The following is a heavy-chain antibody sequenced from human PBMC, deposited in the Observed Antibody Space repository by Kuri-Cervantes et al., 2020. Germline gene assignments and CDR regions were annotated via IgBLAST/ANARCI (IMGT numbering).Heavy chain of an antibody. V-gene: IGHV3-30-3*01. Sequence: LSLTCAASGFTFSSYAMHWVRQAPGKGLEWVAVISYDGSNKYYADSVKGRFTISRDNSKNTLYLQMNSPRAEDTAVYYCARFTTRLWHGMDVWGQGTTVTVSS. D-gene: IGHD4/OR15-4a*01. CDR1: GFTFSSYA. J-gene: IGHJ6*02. CDR3: ARFTTRLWHGMDV. CDR2: ISYDGSNK.